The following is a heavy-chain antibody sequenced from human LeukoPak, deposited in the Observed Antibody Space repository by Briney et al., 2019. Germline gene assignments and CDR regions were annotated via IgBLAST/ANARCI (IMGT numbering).Heavy chain of an antibody. CDR2: INHSGST. CDR3: ARDYYDSSGYYGNFDC. CDR1: GGSFSGYY. D-gene: IGHD3-22*01. V-gene: IGHV4-34*09. J-gene: IGHJ4*02. Sequence: SETLSLTCAVYGGSFSGYYWSWIRQPPGKGLEWIGEINHSGSTYYNPSLKSRVTISVDTSKNQFSLKLSSVTAADTAVYYCARDYYDSSGYYGNFDCWGQGTLVTVSS.